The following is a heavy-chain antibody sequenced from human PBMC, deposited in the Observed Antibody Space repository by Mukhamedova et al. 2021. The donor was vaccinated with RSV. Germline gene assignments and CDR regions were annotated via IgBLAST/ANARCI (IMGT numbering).Heavy chain of an antibody. Sequence: KSRVTISVDTSKNQFSLKLSSVTAADTAVYYCARQPPGYDYVWGSYRPKGGYFDYWGQGTLVTVSS. CDR3: ARQPPGYDYVWGSYRPKGGYFDY. J-gene: IGHJ4*02. V-gene: IGHV4-34*01. D-gene: IGHD3-16*02.